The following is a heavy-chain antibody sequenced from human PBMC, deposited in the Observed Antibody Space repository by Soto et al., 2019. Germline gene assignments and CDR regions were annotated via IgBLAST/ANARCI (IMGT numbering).Heavy chain of an antibody. D-gene: IGHD2-2*01. J-gene: IGHJ3*02. CDR3: AKDPPSSSSNSFDI. Sequence: GSLRLSFAASGFTFSSYWMSWVRQAPGKGLEWVANINQDGSETYYVDSVKGRFTISRDNAKNSLYLQMNSLRAEDTAMYYCAKDPPSSSSNSFDIWGQGTMVTVSS. CDR2: INQDGSET. CDR1: GFTFSSYW. V-gene: IGHV3-7*03.